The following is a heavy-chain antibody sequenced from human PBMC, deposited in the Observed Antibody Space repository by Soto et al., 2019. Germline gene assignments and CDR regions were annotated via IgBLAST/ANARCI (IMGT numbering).Heavy chain of an antibody. J-gene: IGHJ4*02. V-gene: IGHV5-51*01. Sequence: EVQLVQSGAEVKKPGESLKISCKGSGYSFTSYWIGWVRQMPGKGLEWMGIIYPGDSDTSYSPSFQGQVTFSADKSISTADLQWSSLKASDTAMYYCARLGPHCISTSCYLDYWGQGTLVTVSS. CDR1: GYSFTSYW. CDR3: ARLGPHCISTSCYLDY. CDR2: IYPGDSDT. D-gene: IGHD2-2*01.